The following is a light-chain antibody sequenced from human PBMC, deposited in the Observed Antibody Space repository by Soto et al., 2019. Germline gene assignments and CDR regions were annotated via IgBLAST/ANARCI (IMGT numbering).Light chain of an antibody. J-gene: IGLJ1*01. CDR2: EVT. CDR3: CSYAGGGTYV. V-gene: IGLV2-23*02. CDR1: SHDVGTYDL. Sequence: QSALTQPASVSGSPGRSITFSCTGASHDVGTYDLVSWFQQHPGEAPKLMIYEVTKRPSGVSNRFSGSKSGNTASLTISGLQAEDEADYYCCSYAGGGTYVFGTGTQLTVL.